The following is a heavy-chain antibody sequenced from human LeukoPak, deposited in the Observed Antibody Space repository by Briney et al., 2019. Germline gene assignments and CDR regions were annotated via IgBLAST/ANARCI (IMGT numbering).Heavy chain of an antibody. D-gene: IGHD3-22*01. J-gene: IGHJ4*02. CDR3: ASLPTVYSRGYLAL. CDR2: IYYGGST. Sequence: PSETLSLTCTVSGGPINSTSYYWGWIRQPPGKGLEWIGSIYYGGSTYYNPSLKSRVTILVDVDTSKNQFSLKLSSVTAADTAVYYCASLPTVYSRGYLALWGQGTLVTVSS. CDR1: GGPINSTSYY. V-gene: IGHV4-39*07.